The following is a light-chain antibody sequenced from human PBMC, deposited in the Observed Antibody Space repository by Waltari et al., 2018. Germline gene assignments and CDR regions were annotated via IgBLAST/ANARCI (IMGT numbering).Light chain of an antibody. V-gene: IGLV2-23*02. J-gene: IGLJ2*01. CDR3: CAYAGSSTFT. Sequence: WYQQHAGKAPNLMVYVDATRPSGVSNICAGAKCGTTASLTISGLQAEDAADYYCCAYAGSSTFTFGGGTKLTVL. CDR2: VDA.